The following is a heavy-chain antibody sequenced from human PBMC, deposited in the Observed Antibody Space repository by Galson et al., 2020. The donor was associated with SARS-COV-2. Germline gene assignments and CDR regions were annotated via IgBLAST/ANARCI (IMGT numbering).Heavy chain of an antibody. CDR1: GFTFSSYA. Sequence: GGSLRLSCAASGFTFSSYAMHWVRQAPGKGLEYVSAISSNGGSTYYANSVKGRFTISRDNSKNTLYLQMGSLRAEDMAVYYCARGGITIFGVVSSYYYMDVWGKGTTVTVSS. CDR2: ISSNGGST. V-gene: IGHV3-64*01. J-gene: IGHJ6*03. D-gene: IGHD3-3*01. CDR3: ARGGITIFGVVSSYYYMDV.